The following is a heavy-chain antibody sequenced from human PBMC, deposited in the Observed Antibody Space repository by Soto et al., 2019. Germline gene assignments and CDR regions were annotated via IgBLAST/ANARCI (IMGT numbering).Heavy chain of an antibody. Sequence: SDTLSLTCTVSGGSISSYYWSWIRQPPGKGLEWIGYIYYSGSTNYNPSLKSRVTISVDTSKNQFSLKLSSVTAADTAVYYCARDSPEGYYYYYGMDVWGQGTTVTVSS. CDR2: IYYSGST. V-gene: IGHV4-59*01. CDR3: ARDSPEGYYYYYGMDV. J-gene: IGHJ6*02. CDR1: GGSISSYY.